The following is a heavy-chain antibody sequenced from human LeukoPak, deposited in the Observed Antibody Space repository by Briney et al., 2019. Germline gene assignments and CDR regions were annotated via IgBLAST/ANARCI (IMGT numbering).Heavy chain of an antibody. CDR1: GRSFSGYY. D-gene: IGHD6-13*01. J-gene: IGHJ4*02. Sequence: PSETLSLTCAVYGRSFSGYYWSWIRQPPGKGLEWIGEINHSGSTNYNPSLKSRVTISVDTSKNQFSLKLSSVTAADTAVYYCARGHGSSWYFALDYWGQGTLVTVSS. V-gene: IGHV4-34*01. CDR3: ARGHGSSWYFALDY. CDR2: INHSGST.